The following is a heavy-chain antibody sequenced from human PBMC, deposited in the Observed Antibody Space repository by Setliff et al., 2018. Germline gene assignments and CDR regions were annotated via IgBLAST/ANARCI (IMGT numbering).Heavy chain of an antibody. CDR2: ISSSSSYI. CDR3: TTDGIAAAVEEYYYYGMDV. V-gene: IGHV3-21*03. Sequence: PGGSLRLSCAASGFTFSSYSMNWVRQAPGKGLEWVSSISSSSSYIYYADSVKGRFTISRDNAKNSLYLQMNSLKTEDTAVYYCTTDGIAAAVEEYYYYGMDVWGQGTTVTVSS. J-gene: IGHJ6*02. D-gene: IGHD6-13*01. CDR1: GFTFSSYS.